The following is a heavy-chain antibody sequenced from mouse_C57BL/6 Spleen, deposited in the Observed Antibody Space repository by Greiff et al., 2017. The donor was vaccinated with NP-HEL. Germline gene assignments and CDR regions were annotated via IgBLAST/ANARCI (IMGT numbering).Heavy chain of an antibody. CDR2: ISYSGST. CDR1: GYSITSDY. CDR3: ARDYGSIDWYFDV. D-gene: IGHD1-1*01. J-gene: IGHJ1*03. V-gene: IGHV3-8*01. Sequence: EVKVVESGPGLAKPSQTLSLTCSVTGYSITSDYWNWIRKFPGNKLEYMGYISYSGSTYYNPSLKSRISITRDTSKNQYYLQLNSVTTEDTATYYCARDYGSIDWYFDVWGTGTTVTVSS.